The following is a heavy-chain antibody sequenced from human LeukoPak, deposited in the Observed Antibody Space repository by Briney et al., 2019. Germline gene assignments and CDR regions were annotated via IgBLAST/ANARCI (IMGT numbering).Heavy chain of an antibody. D-gene: IGHD5-18*01. J-gene: IGHJ6*03. CDR1: GGSFNGYY. CDR2: INHSGST. CDR3: ARDRYIFAGPDAYYYVDV. V-gene: IGHV4-34*01. Sequence: KASETLSLTCAVYGGSFNGYYWSWIRQPPGKGLEWIGEINHSGSTNYNPSLKSRVTISVDRSKNQFSLKLSSVTAADTAVYYCARDRYIFAGPDAYYYVDVWGKGTTVTISS.